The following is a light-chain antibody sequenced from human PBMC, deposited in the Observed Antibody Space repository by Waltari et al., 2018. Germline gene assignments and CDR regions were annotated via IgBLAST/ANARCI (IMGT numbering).Light chain of an antibody. CDR3: QKYGTLPGT. J-gene: IGKJ1*01. CDR2: DAS. Sequence: EIVLMQSPGTLCLSPGERATLSCRASQSVSRTLAWYQQKPGQAPRLLIYDASTRATGIPDRFSGSGSGTDFSLTISRLEPEDFAVYYCQKYGTLPGTFGQGTKVEIK. CDR1: QSVSRT. V-gene: IGKV3-20*01.